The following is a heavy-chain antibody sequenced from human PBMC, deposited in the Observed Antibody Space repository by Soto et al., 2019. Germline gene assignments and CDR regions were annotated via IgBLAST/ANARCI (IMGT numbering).Heavy chain of an antibody. CDR1: GLIVSSNY. V-gene: IGHV3-66*01. J-gene: IGHJ4*02. Sequence: EVQLVESGGGLVQPGGSLRLSCAASGLIVSSNYMSWVRQAPGKGLKWVSVIYSGVTTHYADSVKGRFTISRDSSKNTRYLQMNSLRAEDTAVYYCARGCWIPGYGAGPFFDSWGQGTLVTVSS. CDR2: IYSGVTT. D-gene: IGHD5-18*01. CDR3: ARGCWIPGYGAGPFFDS.